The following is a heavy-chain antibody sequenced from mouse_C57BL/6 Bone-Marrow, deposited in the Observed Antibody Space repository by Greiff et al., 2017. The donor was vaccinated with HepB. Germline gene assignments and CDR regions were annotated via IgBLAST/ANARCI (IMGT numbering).Heavy chain of an antibody. D-gene: IGHD2-2*01. CDR2: ISNGGGST. CDR3: ARHGYYYAMDY. J-gene: IGHJ4*01. CDR1: GFTFSDYY. Sequence: EVPLVESGGGLVQPGGSLKLSCAASGFTFSDYYMYWVRQTPEKRLEWVAYISNGGGSTYYPDTVKGRFTISRDNAKNTLYLQMSRLKSEDTAMYYCARHGYYYAMDYWGQGTSVTVSS. V-gene: IGHV5-12*01.